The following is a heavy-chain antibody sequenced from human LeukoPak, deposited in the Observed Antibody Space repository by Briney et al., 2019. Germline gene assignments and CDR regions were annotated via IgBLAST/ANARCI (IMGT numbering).Heavy chain of an antibody. CDR3: ARDHLAQQLAFDY. J-gene: IGHJ4*02. CDR1: GGSISSYY. Sequence: SETLSLTCTVSGGSISSYYWSWIRQPPGKGLEWIGYIYYSGSTNYNPSLKSRVTISVDTSKNQFSLKLSSVTAADTAVYYCARDHLAQQLAFDYWGQGTLVTVSS. V-gene: IGHV4-59*01. CDR2: IYYSGST. D-gene: IGHD6-13*01.